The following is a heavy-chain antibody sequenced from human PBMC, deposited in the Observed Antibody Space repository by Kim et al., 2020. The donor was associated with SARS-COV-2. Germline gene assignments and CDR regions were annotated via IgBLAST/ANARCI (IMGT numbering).Heavy chain of an antibody. V-gene: IGHV4-34*01. CDR1: GGSFSGYY. Sequence: SETLSLTCAVYGGSFSGYYWSWIRQPPGKGLEWIGEINHSGSTNYNPSLKSRVTISVDTSKNQFSLKLSSVTAADTAVYYCASFQQNSGYDYGFDYWGQGTLVTVSS. CDR3: ASFQQNSGYDYGFDY. D-gene: IGHD5-12*01. J-gene: IGHJ4*02. CDR2: INHSGST.